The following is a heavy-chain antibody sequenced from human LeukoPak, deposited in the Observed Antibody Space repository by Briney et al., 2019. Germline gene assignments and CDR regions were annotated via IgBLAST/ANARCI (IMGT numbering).Heavy chain of an antibody. CDR1: GFTFSSYA. V-gene: IGHV3-30-3*01. CDR3: ARDTDSSGLDY. D-gene: IGHD3-22*01. CDR2: ISYDGSNK. Sequence: GGSLRLSSAASGFTFSSYAMPWVRQAPGKGLEWVAVISYDGSNKYYADSVKGRFTISRDNSKNTLYLQMNSLRAEDTAVYYCARDTDSSGLDYWGQGTLVTVSS. J-gene: IGHJ4*02.